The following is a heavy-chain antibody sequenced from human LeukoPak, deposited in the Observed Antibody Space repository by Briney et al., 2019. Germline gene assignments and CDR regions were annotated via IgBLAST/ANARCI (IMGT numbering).Heavy chain of an antibody. Sequence: GASVKVSCKASGYTFTSYGISWVRQAPGQGLEWMGWISAYNGNTNYAQKLQGRVTMTTDTSTSTVYMELRSLRSDDTAVYYCAREGLGIAAAGTLGSGDCYYYMDVWGKGTTVTVSS. CDR2: ISAYNGNT. CDR1: GYTFTSYG. CDR3: AREGLGIAAAGTLGSGDCYYYMDV. D-gene: IGHD6-13*01. J-gene: IGHJ6*03. V-gene: IGHV1-18*01.